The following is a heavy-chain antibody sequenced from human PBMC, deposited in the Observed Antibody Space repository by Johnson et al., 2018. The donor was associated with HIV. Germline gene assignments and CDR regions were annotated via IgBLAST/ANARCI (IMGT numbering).Heavy chain of an antibody. J-gene: IGHJ3*02. V-gene: IGHV3-30*04. CDR1: GFTFRNYA. D-gene: IGHD1-26*01. CDR3: ARVRAGRENAFDI. CDR2: ISYDGSNK. Sequence: QVQLVESGGGLVQPVRSLRLSCAASGFTFRNYAMHWVRQAPGKGLEWVAVISYDGSNKYYADSVKGRFTISRDNSKNTLSLQMNSPRVDDTAIYYCARVRAGRENAFDIWGQGTMVTVSS.